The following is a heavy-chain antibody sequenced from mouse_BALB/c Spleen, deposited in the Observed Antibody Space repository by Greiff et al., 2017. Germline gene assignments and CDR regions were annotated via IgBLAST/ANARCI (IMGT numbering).Heavy chain of an antibody. Sequence: EVKLQESGGGLVQPGGSRKLSCAASGFTFSSFGMHWVRQAPEKGLEWVAYISSGSSTIYYADTVKGRFTISRDNPKNTLFLQMTSLRSEDTAMYYCARGDYLYYFDYWGQGTTLTVSS. CDR3: ARGDYLYYFDY. CDR2: ISSGSSTI. J-gene: IGHJ2*01. CDR1: GFTFSSFG. D-gene: IGHD2-4*01. V-gene: IGHV5-17*02.